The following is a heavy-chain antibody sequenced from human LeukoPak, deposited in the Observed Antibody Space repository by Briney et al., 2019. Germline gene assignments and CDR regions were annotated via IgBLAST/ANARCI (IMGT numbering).Heavy chain of an antibody. CDR1: GYTFTSYY. CDR3: ARGRGYSGYDPLDY. V-gene: IGHV1-46*01. Sequence: GASVKVSCKASGYTFTSYYIFWVRQAPGQGLQWMGIINPGGNSTRYAQKFQGRVTMTSDTSTSTVYMHLSSLRSEDTAMYYCARGRGYSGYDPLDYWGQGTLVTVSS. D-gene: IGHD5-12*01. J-gene: IGHJ4*02. CDR2: INPGGNST.